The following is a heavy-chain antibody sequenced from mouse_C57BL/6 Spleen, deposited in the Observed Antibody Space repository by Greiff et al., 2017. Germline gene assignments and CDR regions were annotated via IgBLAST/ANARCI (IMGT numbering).Heavy chain of an antibody. CDR3: ARPYDYDDAPLAY. CDR1: GYTFTDYN. V-gene: IGHV1-22*01. D-gene: IGHD2-4*01. CDR2: INPNNGGT. Sequence: VQLQQSGPELVKPGASVKMSCKASGYTFTDYNMHWVKQSHGKSLEWIGYINPNNGGTSYNQKFKGKATLTVNKSSSTAYMGVRSLTSEDSAVYYCARPYDYDDAPLAYWGQGTLVTVSA. J-gene: IGHJ3*01.